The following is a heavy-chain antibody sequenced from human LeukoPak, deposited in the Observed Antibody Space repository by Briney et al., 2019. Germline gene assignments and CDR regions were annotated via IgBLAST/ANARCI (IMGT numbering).Heavy chain of an antibody. D-gene: IGHD5-24*01. J-gene: IGHJ4*02. CDR1: GYSFYSYG. CDR2: IIPIFGTA. V-gene: IGHV1-69*13. CDR3: ARDGRDGYNLDY. Sequence: GASVKVSCKASGYSFYSYGISWVRQAPGQGLEWMGGIIPIFGTANYAQKFQGRVTITADESTSTAYMELSSLRSEDTAVYYCARDGRDGYNLDYWGQGTLVTVSS.